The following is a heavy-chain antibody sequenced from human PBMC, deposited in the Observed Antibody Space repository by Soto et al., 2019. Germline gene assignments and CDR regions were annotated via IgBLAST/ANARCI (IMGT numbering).Heavy chain of an antibody. CDR1: GYTFTSYG. CDR3: ARDLGITITLAYDI. Sequence: QVQLVQSGAEVKKPGASVKVSCKASGYTFTSYGISWVRQAPGQGLEWMGWISAYNGNTNYAQKLQGRVNMTTDTSTSKAYMELRSLKSDDTAVYYCARDLGITITLAYDIWGQGTMVTVSS. D-gene: IGHD3-3*01. V-gene: IGHV1-18*01. J-gene: IGHJ3*02. CDR2: ISAYNGNT.